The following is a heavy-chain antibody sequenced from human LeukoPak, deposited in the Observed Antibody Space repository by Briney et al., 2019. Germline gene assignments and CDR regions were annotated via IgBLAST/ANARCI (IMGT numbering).Heavy chain of an antibody. CDR3: VRGLIRYYDSNGSYGSFDY. CDR1: GFNFSIYG. Sequence: GGSLRLACEASGFNFSIYGMHWVRQAPGKGLEWVALIRHDGINKYFTDSVKGRFTISRDNSKNTMYLHMNSLRLEDTAVYYCVRGLIRYYDSNGSYGSFDYWGQGTLVTVSS. D-gene: IGHD3-22*01. CDR2: IRHDGINK. J-gene: IGHJ4*02. V-gene: IGHV3-30*02.